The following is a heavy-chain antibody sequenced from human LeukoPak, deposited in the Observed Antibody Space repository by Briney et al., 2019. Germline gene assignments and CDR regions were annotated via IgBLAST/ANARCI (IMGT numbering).Heavy chain of an antibody. CDR2: INHSGST. V-gene: IGHV4-34*01. D-gene: IGHD3-22*01. CDR1: GGSFSGYY. CDR3: ARGLDKTYYYDSSGYYYGH. Sequence: KPSETLSLTCAVYGGSFSGYYWSWIRQPPGKGLEWIGEINHSGSTNYNPSLKSRVTISVDTSKNQFSLKLSSVTAADTAVYYCARGLDKTYYYDSSGYYYGHWGQGTLVTVSS. J-gene: IGHJ4*02.